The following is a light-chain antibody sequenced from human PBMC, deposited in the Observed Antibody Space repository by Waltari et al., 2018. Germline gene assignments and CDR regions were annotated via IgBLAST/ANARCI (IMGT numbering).Light chain of an antibody. Sequence: QSGLTQPASVSGSPGQSITISCTGTRSDIGYYNFVSWYQQHPGKAPKLVIFDVSRLPSGVSHRFSGSRSGNTASLTISGLQAEDEAAYYCASYTSANTVLFGGGTKVTVL. CDR3: ASYTSANTVL. J-gene: IGLJ2*01. CDR2: DVS. CDR1: RSDIGYYNF. V-gene: IGLV2-14*03.